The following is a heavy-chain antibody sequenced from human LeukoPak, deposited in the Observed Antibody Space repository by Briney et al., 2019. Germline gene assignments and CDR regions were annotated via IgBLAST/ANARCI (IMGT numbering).Heavy chain of an antibody. D-gene: IGHD2-8*01. Sequence: PSETLSLTCTVSGGSIRNYYWSWIRQSPGEVLEWTGIIYTSGSTTYNPSLKSRVTISVDSSKKQFSLKLSSVTAADAAVYYCARDSGYCKNGMCYKGLFHYYGLDVWGQGTTVTVSS. V-gene: IGHV4-4*08. CDR3: ARDSGYCKNGMCYKGLFHYYGLDV. CDR2: IYTSGST. J-gene: IGHJ6*02. CDR1: GGSIRNYY.